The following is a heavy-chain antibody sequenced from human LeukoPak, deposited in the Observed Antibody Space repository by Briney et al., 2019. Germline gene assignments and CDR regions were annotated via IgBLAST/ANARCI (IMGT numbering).Heavy chain of an antibody. CDR2: IIPILGIA. Sequence: GASVKVSCKASGGTFSSYAISWVRQAPGQGLEWMGRIIPILGIANYAQKFQGRVTITADKSTSTAYMELSSLRSEDTAVYYCARGRGLNYDFWSGYYTPAPFDYWGQGTLVTVSS. D-gene: IGHD3-3*01. J-gene: IGHJ4*02. V-gene: IGHV1-69*04. CDR1: GGTFSSYA. CDR3: ARGRGLNYDFWSGYYTPAPFDY.